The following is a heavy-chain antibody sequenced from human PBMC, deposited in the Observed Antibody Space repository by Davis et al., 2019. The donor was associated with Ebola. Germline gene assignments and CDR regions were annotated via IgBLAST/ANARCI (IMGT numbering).Heavy chain of an antibody. CDR2: ISKDGRDT. V-gene: IGHV3-23*01. CDR1: GFTFNQYA. CDR3: AKDTSNIWFDI. D-gene: IGHD1-26*01. J-gene: IGHJ3*02. Sequence: GESLKISCAASGFTFNQYAMTWVRQAPGKGLEWVSTISKDGRDTSYADSVKGRLSVSRDNSKNTVYLQMHSLRVEDTAIYYCAKDTSNIWFDIWGQGTNVTVSS.